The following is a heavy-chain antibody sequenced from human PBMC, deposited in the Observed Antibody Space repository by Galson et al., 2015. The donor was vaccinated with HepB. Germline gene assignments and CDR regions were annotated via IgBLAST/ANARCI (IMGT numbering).Heavy chain of an antibody. CDR2: ISGSGGST. Sequence: SLRLSCAASGFTFSSYAMSWVRQAPGKGLEWVSAISGSGGSTYYADSVKGRFTISRDNSKNTLYLQMNSLRAEDTAVYYCAKGDGWNYVDKPMFDYWGQGTLVTVSS. CDR3: AKGDGWNYVDKPMFDY. J-gene: IGHJ4*02. CDR1: GFTFSSYA. V-gene: IGHV3-23*01. D-gene: IGHD1-7*01.